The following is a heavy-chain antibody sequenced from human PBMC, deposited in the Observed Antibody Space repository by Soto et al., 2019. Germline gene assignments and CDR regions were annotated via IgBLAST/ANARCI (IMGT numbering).Heavy chain of an antibody. V-gene: IGHV3-72*01. D-gene: IGHD3-10*01. CDR3: VRDSGRGFYFDY. J-gene: IGHJ4*02. Sequence: GGSLRLSCAASGFTFSDHYMDWVRQAPGKGLEWVGRIRNRPNSYTTQYAASVKGRFAVLRDDSENLVYLQMNDLKTEDAAVYYCVRDSGRGFYFDYWGQGAQVTVSS. CDR1: GFTFSDHY. CDR2: IRNRPNSYTT.